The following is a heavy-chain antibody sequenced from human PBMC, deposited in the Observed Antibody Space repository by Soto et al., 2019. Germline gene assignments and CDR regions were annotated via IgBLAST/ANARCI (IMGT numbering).Heavy chain of an antibody. V-gene: IGHV1-18*01. D-gene: IGHD5-18*01. CDR3: ARCIQGDYHYGMDV. CDR2: INADYGNT. J-gene: IGHJ6*02. CDR1: GYTFYSHS. Sequence: QAQLVQSGAEVKKPGASVKVSCKASGYTFYSHSISWVRQAPGQGLEWMGRINADYGNTQYAQKFRGRVTMTTDTXXTTVYMERTNLRSDDTAVYYCARCIQGDYHYGMDVWGQGTTVTVSS.